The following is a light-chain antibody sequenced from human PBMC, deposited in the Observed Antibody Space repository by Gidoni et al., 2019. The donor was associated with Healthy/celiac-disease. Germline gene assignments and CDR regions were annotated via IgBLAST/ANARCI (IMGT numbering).Light chain of an antibody. CDR1: QRLVSSDGNTY. CDR2: KVS. J-gene: IGKJ2*03. V-gene: IGKV2D-30*01. CDR3: MQGTHWPPS. Sequence: VVMTQSPLSLPVTLGEPASISCRSSQRLVSSDGNTYLNWFQQRPGHSPRRLSYKVSNLYSGVPDRFSGSGSGTDFTLKISRVEAEDVGFYYCMQGTHWPPSFGQGTKLEIK.